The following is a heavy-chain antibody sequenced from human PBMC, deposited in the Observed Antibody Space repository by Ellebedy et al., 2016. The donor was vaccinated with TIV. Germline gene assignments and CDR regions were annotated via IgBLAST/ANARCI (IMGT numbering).Heavy chain of an antibody. CDR3: ARWRGYGHGMDV. CDR1: GSIVSSTY. D-gene: IGHD5-12*01. V-gene: IGHV3-53*01. Sequence: GESLKISXVVSGSIVSSTYISWVRQAPGKWLEWVSTTYTDTDGTTYYPDSIKGRFTISRDDSKNTLYLHMNNLRAEDTAVYYCARWRGYGHGMDVWGRGTTVTVSS. J-gene: IGHJ6*02. CDR2: TYTDTDGTT.